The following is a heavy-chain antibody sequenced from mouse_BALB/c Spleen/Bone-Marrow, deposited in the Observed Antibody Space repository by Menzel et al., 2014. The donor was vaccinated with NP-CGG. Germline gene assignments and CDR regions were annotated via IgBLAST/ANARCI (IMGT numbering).Heavy chain of an antibody. J-gene: IGHJ1*01. CDR2: VYPGNNDT. V-gene: IGHV1-5*01. D-gene: IGHD1-1*01. CDR3: TRYFHGGRDWYFDV. Sequence: EVKLVESGTVLARPGASVKMSCKASGYTFTSFWMHWVKQRPGQGLEWIGAVYPGNNDTNYNQNFKGKAKLTAVTSTSTAYMEFSSLTNEDSAVYYCTRYFHGGRDWYFDVWGAGTTVTVSS. CDR1: GYTFTSFW.